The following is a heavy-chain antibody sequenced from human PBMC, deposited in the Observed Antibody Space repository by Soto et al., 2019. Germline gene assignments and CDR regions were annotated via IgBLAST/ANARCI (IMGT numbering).Heavy chain of an antibody. Sequence: SETLSLTCTVSGGSISSGGYYWTWIRQHPGKGLEWIGHIYYSVNTYYNPSLKRRVIISVDTSKNQFSLKLTSVTAADTAVYYCARDVEVAGPDVWGQGTTVTVSS. J-gene: IGHJ6*02. CDR1: GGSISSGGYY. D-gene: IGHD6-19*01. CDR3: ARDVEVAGPDV. CDR2: IYYSVNT. V-gene: IGHV4-31*03.